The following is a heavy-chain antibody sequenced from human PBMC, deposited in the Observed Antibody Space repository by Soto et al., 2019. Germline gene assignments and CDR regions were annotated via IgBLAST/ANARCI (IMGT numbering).Heavy chain of an antibody. CDR2: INAGNGNT. V-gene: IGHV1-3*01. CDR1: GYSFPSYA. Sequence: VSCKYSGYSFPSYAMHWVRQAPGQRLEWMGWINAGNGNTKYSQKFQGRVTITRDTSASTAYMELSSLRSEDTAVYYCARDLWDGYSVDPWGQGTLFTVSS. J-gene: IGHJ5*02. D-gene: IGHD5-18*01. CDR3: ARDLWDGYSVDP.